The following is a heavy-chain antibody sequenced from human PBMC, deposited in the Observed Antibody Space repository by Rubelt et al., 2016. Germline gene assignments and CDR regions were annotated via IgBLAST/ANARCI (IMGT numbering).Heavy chain of an antibody. V-gene: IGHV4-39*07. J-gene: IGHJ4*02. D-gene: IGHD1-26*01. Sequence: QLQLQESGPGLVKPSETLSLTCTVSGGSISSSGYYWGWIRQSPGKGLEWIGSISSSGSTYYNPSLKSRVTISVDTSKNQPSLKLSPVTAADTAVYYCARGSRVGPTGDYWGQGTLVTVSS. CDR2: ISSSGST. CDR1: GGSISSSGYY. CDR3: ARGSRVGPTGDY.